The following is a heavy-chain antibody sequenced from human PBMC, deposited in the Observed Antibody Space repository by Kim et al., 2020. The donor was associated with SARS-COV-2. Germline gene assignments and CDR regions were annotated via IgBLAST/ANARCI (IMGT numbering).Heavy chain of an antibody. CDR1: GYTFTGYY. CDR2: INPNSGGT. Sequence: ASVKVSCKASGYTFTGYYMHWVRQAPGQGLEWMGRINPNSGGTNYAQKFQGRVTMTRDTSISTAYMELSRLRSDDTAVYYCATVLPAAFYYYYYYGMDVWGQGTTVTVSS. J-gene: IGHJ6*02. V-gene: IGHV1-2*06. D-gene: IGHD2-2*01. CDR3: ATVLPAAFYYYYYYGMDV.